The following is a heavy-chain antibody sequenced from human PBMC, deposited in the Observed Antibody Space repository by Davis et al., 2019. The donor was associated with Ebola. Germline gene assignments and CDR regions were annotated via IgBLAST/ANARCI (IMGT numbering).Heavy chain of an antibody. V-gene: IGHV1-69*05. Sequence: AASVKVSCKASGATFSSYAISWVRQAPGQGLEWMGGIIPIFGTANYAQKLQGRVTMTTDTSTSTAYMELRSLRSDDTAVYYCARRGTGWFDPWGQGTLVTVSS. CDR2: IIPIFGTA. CDR3: ARRGTGWFDP. J-gene: IGHJ5*02. CDR1: GATFSSYA. D-gene: IGHD3-16*01.